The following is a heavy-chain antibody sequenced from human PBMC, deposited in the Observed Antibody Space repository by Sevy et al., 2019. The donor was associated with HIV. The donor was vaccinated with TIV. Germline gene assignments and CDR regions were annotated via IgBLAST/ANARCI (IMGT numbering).Heavy chain of an antibody. J-gene: IGHJ4*02. D-gene: IGHD3-10*01. Sequence: ASVKVSCKASGYTLTGYAMNWVRQAPGQGLEWVGWINTNSGSPTYAQGFTGRFVFSLDTSVSTAFLQISSLKAEDTAVYHCARAELASAIEGFDYWGQGTLVTVSS. CDR2: INTNSGSP. CDR1: GYTLTGYA. CDR3: ARAELASAIEGFDY. V-gene: IGHV7-4-1*02.